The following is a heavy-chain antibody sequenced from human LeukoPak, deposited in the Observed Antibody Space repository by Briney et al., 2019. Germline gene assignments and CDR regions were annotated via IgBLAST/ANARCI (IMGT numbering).Heavy chain of an antibody. D-gene: IGHD5-12*01. CDR2: FYSDGST. V-gene: IGHV3-53*01. J-gene: IGHJ4*02. CDR3: ARANSGYGDY. CDR1: GFTVSSNY. Sequence: QPGGSLRLSCAASGFTVSSNYMTWVRQAPGKGLEWVSVFYSDGSTYYADSMKGRFTISRDDSKNTLYLQMNSLRAEDTAVYYCARANSGYGDYWGQGTLVTVSS.